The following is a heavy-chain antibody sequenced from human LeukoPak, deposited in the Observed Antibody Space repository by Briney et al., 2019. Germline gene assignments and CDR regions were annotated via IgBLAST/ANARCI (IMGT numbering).Heavy chain of an antibody. D-gene: IGHD3-3*01. CDR3: ARVSRGRVSPRPWTFGVAIPNNIYYYMDV. CDR2: LYTSGSN. J-gene: IGHJ6*03. Sequence: PSETLSLTCTVSGGSISSGSYYWDWIRQPAGKGLEWIGRLYTSGSNTYNPSLRSRVSISVDTSKNQFSLELTSATAADTAVYYCARVSRGRVSPRPWTFGVAIPNNIYYYMDVWGAGAMVTVSS. CDR1: GGSISSGSYY. V-gene: IGHV4-61*02.